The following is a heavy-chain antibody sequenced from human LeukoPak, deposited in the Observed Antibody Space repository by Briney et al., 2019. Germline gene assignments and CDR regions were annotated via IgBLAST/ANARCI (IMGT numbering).Heavy chain of an antibody. J-gene: IGHJ5*02. D-gene: IGHD2-15*01. CDR3: ARGLLGKYDWFDP. CDR2: FNSDGRIT. Sequence: GGPLRLSCAAPGFPFSSYWRPWVPQAPGKGLVWVSRFNSDGRITSYADSVKGRFTISRDNAKNTLYLQMNSLRAEDTAVYYCARGLLGKYDWFDPWGQGTLVIVSS. CDR1: GFPFSSYW. V-gene: IGHV3-74*01.